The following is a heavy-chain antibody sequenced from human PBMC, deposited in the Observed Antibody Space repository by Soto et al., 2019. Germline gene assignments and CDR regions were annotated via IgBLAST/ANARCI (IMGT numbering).Heavy chain of an antibody. J-gene: IGHJ6*02. V-gene: IGHV3-30-3*01. CDR1: GFTFSSYA. CDR2: ISYDGSNK. CDR3: ARAGCDGGSCYTLVGLRYGMDV. Sequence: QVQLVESGGGVVQPGRSLRPSCAASGFTFSSYAMYWVRQAPGKGLERVAVISYDGSNKYYADSVEGRFTISRDNYKNTLSLQMNSLRAEDTAVYYCARAGCDGGSCYTLVGLRYGMDVWGQGTTVTVSS. D-gene: IGHD2-15*01.